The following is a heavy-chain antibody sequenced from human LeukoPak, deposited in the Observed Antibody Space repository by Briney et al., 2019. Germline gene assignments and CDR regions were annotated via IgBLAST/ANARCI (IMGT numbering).Heavy chain of an antibody. CDR1: AFTFDAYA. V-gene: IGHV3-9*01. Sequence: PGRSLRLSCAASAFTFDAYAMHWVRQAPGEGLQWGSGISWTSGSIAYADSVKRRFTISRANDTNSLYLQMSSLRAEDTALYYCAKEIGYYDSSGYYYEGAFDIWGQGTMVSVSS. CDR3: AKEIGYYDSSGYYYEGAFDI. CDR2: ISWTSGSI. D-gene: IGHD3-22*01. J-gene: IGHJ3*02.